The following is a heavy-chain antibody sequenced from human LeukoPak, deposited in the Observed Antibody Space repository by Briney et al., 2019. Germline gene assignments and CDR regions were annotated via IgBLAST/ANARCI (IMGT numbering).Heavy chain of an antibody. J-gene: IGHJ4*02. V-gene: IGHV3-30*18. CDR2: ISYDGSNK. D-gene: IGHD3-22*01. CDR3: AKDLDSVDSSGYYSGDLDY. Sequence: GGSLRLSCAASGFTFSSYSMNWVRQAPGKGLEWVAVISYDGSNKYYADSVKGRFTISRDNSKNTLYLQMNSLRAEDTAVYYCAKDLDSVDSSGYYSGDLDYWGQGTLVTVSS. CDR1: GFTFSSYS.